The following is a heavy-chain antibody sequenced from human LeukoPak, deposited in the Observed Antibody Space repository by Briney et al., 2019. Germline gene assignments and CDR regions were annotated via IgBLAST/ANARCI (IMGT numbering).Heavy chain of an antibody. Sequence: PGGSLRLSCATSGFTFSNYEMNWVRQAPGKGLEWVSYISSSGNTIYYADSVRGRFTISRDHAKNSLYLQMNSLRGEDTAVYYCAKAGSDWSHVDYWGQGTLVTVSS. CDR1: GFTFSNYE. D-gene: IGHD6-19*01. CDR3: AKAGSDWSHVDY. CDR2: ISSSGNTI. V-gene: IGHV3-48*03. J-gene: IGHJ4*02.